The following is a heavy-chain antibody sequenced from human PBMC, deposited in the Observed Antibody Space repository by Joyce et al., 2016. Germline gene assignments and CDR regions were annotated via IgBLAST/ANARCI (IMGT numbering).Heavy chain of an antibody. CDR2: IIPVFGTT. Sequence: VQLVQSGAEVKKPGSSVKVSCKASGGTFRTYAISWVRQALGQGLDWMGGIIPVFGTTNYAQKFQGRVTITADESTSTAYMDLTSLRSDDTAVYYCARDFQPLCSSGTCYNWFDPWGQGTLVTVSS. D-gene: IGHD2-15*01. J-gene: IGHJ5*02. CDR3: ARDFQPLCSSGTCYNWFDP. CDR1: GGTFRTYA. V-gene: IGHV1-69*12.